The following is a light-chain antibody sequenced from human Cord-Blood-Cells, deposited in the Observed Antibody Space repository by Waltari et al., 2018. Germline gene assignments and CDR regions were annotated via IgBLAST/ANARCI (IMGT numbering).Light chain of an antibody. Sequence: EIVLTQSPATLSLSPGARATLSCRASQSVSSYLAWYQQKPGQAPRLLIYDASNRATGIPARFSGSVSGTDFTLTISSLEPEDFAVYYCQQRSNWPGFTFGPGTKVDIK. CDR3: QQRSNWPGFT. CDR2: DAS. V-gene: IGKV3-11*01. J-gene: IGKJ3*01. CDR1: QSVSSY.